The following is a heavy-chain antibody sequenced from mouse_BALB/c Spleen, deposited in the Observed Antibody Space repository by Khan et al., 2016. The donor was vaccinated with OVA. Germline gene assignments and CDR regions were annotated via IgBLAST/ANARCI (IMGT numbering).Heavy chain of an antibody. D-gene: IGHD1-2*01. CDR3: SRTASIKY. CDR1: GYSITSGYG. CDR2: ISYSGST. Sequence: EVKLEESGPGLVKPSQSLSLTCTVTGYSITSGYGWNWIRQFPGNKLEWMGYISYSGSTNYNPSLKSRISITRDTSKNQFFLQLNSVTTEDTATYYWSRTASIKYWGQGTTLTVSS. V-gene: IGHV3-2*02. J-gene: IGHJ2*01.